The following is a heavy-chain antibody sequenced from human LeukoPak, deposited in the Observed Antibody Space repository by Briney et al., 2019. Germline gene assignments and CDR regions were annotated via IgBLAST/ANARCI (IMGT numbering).Heavy chain of an antibody. CDR2: VRNDGSDT. V-gene: IGHV3-30*02. CDR1: GLTFTSHG. J-gene: IGHJ4*02. D-gene: IGHD4-23*01. Sequence: GGSLRLSCATSGLTFTSHGFHWLRQVVGKRLEWVAFVRNDGSDTYHANSVKGRFSISRDDSKNTLYLQMNSLRAEDTAIYYCARDRGKGYFDSWGQGTQVTVSS. CDR3: ARDRGKGYFDS.